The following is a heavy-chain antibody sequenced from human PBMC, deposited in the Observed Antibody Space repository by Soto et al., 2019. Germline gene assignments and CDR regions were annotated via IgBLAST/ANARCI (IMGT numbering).Heavy chain of an antibody. V-gene: IGHV1-69*02. CDR2: IIPILGIA. CDR1: GGTFSSYT. CDR3: EKVRVWFVAAPYDYYYGMDV. J-gene: IGHJ6*04. Sequence: ASVKVSCKASGGTFSSYTISWVRQAPGQGLEWMGRIIPILGIANYAQKFQGRVTITADKSTSTAYMELSSLRSEDTAVYYCEKVRVWFVAAPYDYYYGMDVWGKGTTVTVSS. D-gene: IGHD3-10*01.